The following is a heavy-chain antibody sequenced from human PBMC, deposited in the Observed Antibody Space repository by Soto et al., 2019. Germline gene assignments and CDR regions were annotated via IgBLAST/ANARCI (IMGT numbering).Heavy chain of an antibody. Sequence: EVQLVESGGGLVQPGGSLRLSCAASGFTFSSYSMHWVRQVPGMGLVWVSRINSDGNRTNYADSVKGRLTISRDDAKNTLYLEMNSLRAEDTAVYYCARESIRYYYGMDVWGQGTTVTVSS. D-gene: IGHD6-6*01. J-gene: IGHJ6*02. CDR3: ARESIRYYYGMDV. CDR2: INSDGNRT. CDR1: GFTFSSYS. V-gene: IGHV3-74*01.